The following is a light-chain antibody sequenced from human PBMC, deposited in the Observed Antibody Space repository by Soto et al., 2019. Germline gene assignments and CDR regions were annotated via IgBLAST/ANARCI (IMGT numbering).Light chain of an antibody. V-gene: IGKV3-20*01. Sequence: EIVLTQSPGTLSLSPGERATLSCRASQSVTSNYLGWYQQKPGQAPRLLIYGASRRATDIPDRFSGSGPGTDFTLTISRLEPVDFAVYYCQQYGSSPWTFGQGTKVEI. CDR1: QSVTSNY. CDR3: QQYGSSPWT. J-gene: IGKJ1*01. CDR2: GAS.